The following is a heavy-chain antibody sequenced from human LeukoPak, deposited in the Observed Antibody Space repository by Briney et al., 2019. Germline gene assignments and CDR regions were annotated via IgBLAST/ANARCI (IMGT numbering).Heavy chain of an antibody. CDR3: ARGYVY. CDR2: INHSGST. J-gene: IGHJ4*02. D-gene: IGHD2-8*01. Sequence: SGTLSLTCAVYGGSFSGYYWSWIRQPPGKGLEWIGEINHSGSTNYNPSLKSRVTISVDTSKNQFSLKLSSVTAADTAVYYCARGYVYWGQGTLVTVSS. CDR1: GGSFSGYY. V-gene: IGHV4-34*01.